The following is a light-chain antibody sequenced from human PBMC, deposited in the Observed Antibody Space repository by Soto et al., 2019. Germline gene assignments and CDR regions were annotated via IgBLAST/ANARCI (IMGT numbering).Light chain of an antibody. CDR2: KAS. CDR3: QQYNSYRRT. J-gene: IGKJ1*01. CDR1: QSISSW. V-gene: IGKV1-5*03. Sequence: DIQMTQSPSTLSASEGDRVTITCRASQSISSWLAWYQQKPGKAPKLLIYKASSLESGVPSRFSGSGSGTEFTLTISSLQPDVFATYYCQQYNSYRRTFGQGTKVEIK.